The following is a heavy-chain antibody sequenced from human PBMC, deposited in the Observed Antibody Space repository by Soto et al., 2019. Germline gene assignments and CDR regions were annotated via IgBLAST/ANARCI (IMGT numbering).Heavy chain of an antibody. J-gene: IGHJ4*02. CDR3: ARASRYCSGGSCPYYFDY. D-gene: IGHD2-15*01. V-gene: IGHV3-48*03. CDR2: ISTSGSTI. Sequence: GGSLRLSCAASGFTFSRDEMNWVRQAPGKGLEWISYISTSGSTICYTDSVKGRFTISRDNAKNSLYLQMNSLRAEDTAVYYCARASRYCSGGSCPYYFDYWGQGTLVTVSS. CDR1: GFTFSRDE.